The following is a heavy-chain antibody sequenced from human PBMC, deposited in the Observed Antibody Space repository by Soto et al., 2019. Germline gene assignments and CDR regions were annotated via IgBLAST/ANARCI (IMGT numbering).Heavy chain of an antibody. V-gene: IGHV4-61*01. Sequence: TLSLTCTVSGDPVTSGSFYWSWIRQPPGKGLEWIGYVYYTGNTNNNPSLKSRVSISIDTSKNQFSLKLRSVTAADTAVYYCARKDYDSRLDFWGQGTLVTVSS. D-gene: IGHD3-22*01. CDR2: VYYTGNT. J-gene: IGHJ4*02. CDR3: ARKDYDSRLDF. CDR1: GDPVTSGSFY.